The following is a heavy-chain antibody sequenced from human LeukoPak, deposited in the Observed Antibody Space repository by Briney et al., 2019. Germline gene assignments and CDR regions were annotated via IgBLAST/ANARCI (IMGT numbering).Heavy chain of an antibody. V-gene: IGHV3-30*02. CDR2: IRYDGTNK. J-gene: IGHJ4*02. CDR1: GFTFSSYG. D-gene: IGHD5-24*01. Sequence: RGSLRLSCAASGFTFSSYGMRWVRPTPGNGLGWVEFIRYDGTNKYYANSVKDRFTITSDNSKNTRYLQMSGLGAEDSALYYCAKDRETATKVFYSWGQGILVTV. CDR3: AKDRETATKVFYS.